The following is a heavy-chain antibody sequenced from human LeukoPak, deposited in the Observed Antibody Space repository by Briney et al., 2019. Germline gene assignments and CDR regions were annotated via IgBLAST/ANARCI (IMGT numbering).Heavy chain of an antibody. J-gene: IGHJ5*02. D-gene: IGHD4-17*01. Sequence: ASVTVSCKASGYTFTSYGISWVRQAPGQGLEWMGWISAYNGNTNYAQKLQGRVTMTTDTSTSTAYMELRSLRSDGTAVYYCARSEDYGGPFDPWGQGTLVTVSS. CDR2: ISAYNGNT. CDR3: ARSEDYGGPFDP. V-gene: IGHV1-18*01. CDR1: GYTFTSYG.